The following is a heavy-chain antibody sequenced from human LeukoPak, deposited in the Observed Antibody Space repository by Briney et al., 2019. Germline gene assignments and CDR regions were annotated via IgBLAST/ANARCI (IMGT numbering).Heavy chain of an antibody. CDR2: INHSGGT. CDR3: ARLPRVVRNPSGV. Sequence: PSETLSLTCAVYGGSFSGYYWSWIRQPPGKGLEWIGEINHSGGTNYNPSLKSRVTISVDTSKNQFSLKLSSVTAADTAVYYCARLPRVVRNPSGVWGKGTTVTVSS. D-gene: IGHD6-6*01. CDR1: GGSFSGYY. J-gene: IGHJ6*04. V-gene: IGHV4-34*01.